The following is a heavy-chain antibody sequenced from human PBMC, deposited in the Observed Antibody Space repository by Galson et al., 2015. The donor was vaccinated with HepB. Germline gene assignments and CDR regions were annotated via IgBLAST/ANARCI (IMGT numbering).Heavy chain of an antibody. CDR3: ARVACTSSSCYYYKDI. Sequence: SLRLSCADSGFTFSSSSMDWVRQAPGKGLEWISYISHSTTTMYYADSVKGRFPISRDNAKNSLYLQMNSLGDEDTAVYYCARVACTSSSCYYYKDIWGKGTTVTVSS. CDR1: GFTFSSSS. V-gene: IGHV3-48*02. D-gene: IGHD2-2*01. J-gene: IGHJ6*03. CDR2: ISHSTTTM.